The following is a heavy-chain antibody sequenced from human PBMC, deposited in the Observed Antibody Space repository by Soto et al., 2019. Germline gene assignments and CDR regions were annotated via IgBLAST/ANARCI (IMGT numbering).Heavy chain of an antibody. D-gene: IGHD3-10*01. J-gene: IGHJ4*02. CDR3: ARGGSGSYYKYFDY. V-gene: IGHV4-34*01. Sequence: SETLSLTCTVYGGSFSGYYWSWIRQPPGKGLEWIGEINHSGSTNYNPSLKSRVTISVDTSKNQFSLKLSSVTAADTAVYYCARGGSGSYYKYFDYWGQGTLVTVSS. CDR1: GGSFSGYY. CDR2: INHSGST.